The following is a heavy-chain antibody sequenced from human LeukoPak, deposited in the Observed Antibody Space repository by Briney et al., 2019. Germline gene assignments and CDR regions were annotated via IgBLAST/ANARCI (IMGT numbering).Heavy chain of an antibody. V-gene: IGHV1-18*01. Sequence: ASVKVSCNTPGYTFTSYDISWVRQAPGQGLEWMGWISAYNGNTNYAQKFQGRATMTTDTSTSTAYMELRSLRSDGTAVYYCARDICSGDRCYPYYFDYWGQGALVTVSS. CDR3: ARDICSGDRCYPYYFDY. J-gene: IGHJ4*02. D-gene: IGHD2-15*01. CDR1: GYTFTSYD. CDR2: ISAYNGNT.